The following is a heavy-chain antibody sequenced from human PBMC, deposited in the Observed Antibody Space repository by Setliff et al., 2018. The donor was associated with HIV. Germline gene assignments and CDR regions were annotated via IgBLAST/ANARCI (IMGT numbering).Heavy chain of an antibody. J-gene: IGHJ4*02. D-gene: IGHD2-15*01. CDR3: AKPFGSDGSRQLDS. Sequence: ASVKVSCKASGGTFSSYVISWVRQAPGQGPEWMGGIIPMYGVTNYAQKFQGRVTMTRNTSISTAYMELSSLRSDDTAIYYCAKPFGSDGSRQLDSWGQGTLVTVSS. CDR2: IIPMYGVT. CDR1: GGTFSSYV. V-gene: IGHV1-69*10.